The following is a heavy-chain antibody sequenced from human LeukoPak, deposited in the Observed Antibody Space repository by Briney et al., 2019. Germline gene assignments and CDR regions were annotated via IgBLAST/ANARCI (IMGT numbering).Heavy chain of an antibody. CDR2: IYYSGST. D-gene: IGHD6-13*01. Sequence: SETLPLTCTVPGGSISSYYWSWIRQPPGKGLEWIGYIYYSGSTNYNPSLKSRVTISVDTSKNQFSLKLSSVTAADTAVYYCARDLRAAAGTNWFDPWGQGTLVTVSS. V-gene: IGHV4-59*01. CDR1: GGSISSYY. J-gene: IGHJ5*02. CDR3: ARDLRAAAGTNWFDP.